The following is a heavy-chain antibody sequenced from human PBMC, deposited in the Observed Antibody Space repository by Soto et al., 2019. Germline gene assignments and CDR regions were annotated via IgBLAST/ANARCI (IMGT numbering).Heavy chain of an antibody. J-gene: IGHJ4*02. V-gene: IGHV3-23*01. CDR2: ISNTGGST. CDR1: GFTFNNYA. Sequence: PGGSLRLSCAASGFTFNNYAVSWVRQAPGKGLEWVSGISNTGGSTYYAESVKGRFTISRDNSKNTLFLQMDSLRAGDTAVYYCTKAFSLTLYTFDYWGQGTLVTVSS. CDR3: TKAFSLTLYTFDY. D-gene: IGHD2-2*02.